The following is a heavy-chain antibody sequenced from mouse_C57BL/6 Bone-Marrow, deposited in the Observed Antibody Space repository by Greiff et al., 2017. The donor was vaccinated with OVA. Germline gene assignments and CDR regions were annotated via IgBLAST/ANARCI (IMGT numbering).Heavy chain of an antibody. Sequence: VQLQQSGAELVRPGASVKLSCTASGFNIKDDYMHWVKQRPEQGLEWIGWIDPENGDTEYASKFQGKATITADTSSNTAYLQLSSLTSEDTAVYYCTTLWSYFDYWGQGTTLTVSA. D-gene: IGHD1-1*01. J-gene: IGHJ2*01. V-gene: IGHV14-4*01. CDR3: TTLWSYFDY. CDR2: IDPENGDT. CDR1: GFNIKDDY.